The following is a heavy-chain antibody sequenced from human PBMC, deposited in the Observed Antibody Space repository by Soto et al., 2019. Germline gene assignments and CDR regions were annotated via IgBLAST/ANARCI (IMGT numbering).Heavy chain of an antibody. CDR1: GFTFNIYS. D-gene: IGHD6-19*01. Sequence: EVQLVESGGDLVQRGGSLRLSCAASGFTFNIYSMNWVRQAPGKGLEWFSYITSDTTTIKYADSVKGRFTISRDNAKNSVYLQMNSLRDEDTAVYYCARSVEGHFDYWGQGTVVTVSS. CDR3: ARSVEGHFDY. J-gene: IGHJ4*02. V-gene: IGHV3-48*02. CDR2: ITSDTTTI.